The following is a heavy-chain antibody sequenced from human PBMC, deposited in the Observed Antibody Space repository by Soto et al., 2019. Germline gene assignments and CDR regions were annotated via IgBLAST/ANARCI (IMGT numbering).Heavy chain of an antibody. D-gene: IGHD3-22*01. CDR1: GYTFTSYG. Sequence: ASVKVSCKASGYTFTSYGISWVRQAPGQGLEWMGWISAYNGNTNYAQKLQGRVTMTTDTSTSTAYMELRSLRSDDTAVYYCAIYDSSGYYGAYWGQGTLVTVSS. V-gene: IGHV1-18*01. CDR2: ISAYNGNT. CDR3: AIYDSSGYYGAY. J-gene: IGHJ4*02.